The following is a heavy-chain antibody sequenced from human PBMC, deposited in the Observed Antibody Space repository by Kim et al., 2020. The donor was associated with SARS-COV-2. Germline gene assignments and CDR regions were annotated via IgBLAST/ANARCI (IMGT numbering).Heavy chain of an antibody. CDR1: GGSFSGYY. CDR3: ARCRMVRGVGTYYYYYGMDV. V-gene: IGHV4-34*01. D-gene: IGHD3-10*01. J-gene: IGHJ6*02. CDR2: INHSGST. Sequence: SETLSLTCAVYGGSFSGYYWSWIRQPPGKGLEWIGEINHSGSTNYNPSLKSRVTISVDTSKNQFSLKLSSVTAADTAVYYCARCRMVRGVGTYYYYYGMDVWGQGTTVTVSS.